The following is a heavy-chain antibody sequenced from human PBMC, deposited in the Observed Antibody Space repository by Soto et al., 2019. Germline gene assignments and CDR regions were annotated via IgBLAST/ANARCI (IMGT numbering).Heavy chain of an antibody. Sequence: QVQLQESGPGLVKPSQTLSLTCTVSGGSISSGGYYWSWIRQHPGKGLEWIGSIYYSGSTYYNPSPXSXXTISVATAKNQFSLKLSSVTAADTAVYYCARGVLHWGQGTLVTVSS. CDR3: ARGVLH. V-gene: IGHV4-31*03. J-gene: IGHJ4*02. CDR1: GGSISSGGYY. D-gene: IGHD3-16*01. CDR2: IYYSGST.